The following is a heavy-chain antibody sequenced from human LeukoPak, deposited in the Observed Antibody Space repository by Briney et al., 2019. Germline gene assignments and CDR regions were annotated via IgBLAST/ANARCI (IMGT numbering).Heavy chain of an antibody. D-gene: IGHD1-26*01. J-gene: IGHJ3*02. CDR2: IFYNGGP. CDR1: GDSITNSNYY. CDR3: ASYSGIYSAFEI. V-gene: IGHV4-39*07. Sequence: SETLSLTCTASGDSITNSNYYWVWVRQSPVRGLEWLGNIFYNGGPYYNPSFKSRVVISVDTSKNHFSLTLNAVTAADTAVYHCASYSGIYSAFEIWSQGTLVTVSS.